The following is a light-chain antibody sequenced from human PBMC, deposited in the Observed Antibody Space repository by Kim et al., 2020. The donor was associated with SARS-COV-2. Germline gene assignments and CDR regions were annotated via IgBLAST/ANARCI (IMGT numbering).Light chain of an antibody. Sequence: ASVGDRVTITCQASQTIDSYLGWYQQKPGQAPKLLIYDASTLHSGVPSRFSGSRSGTDFTLTISSLRPEDFATYFCKQADNFPRTFGQGTKVDIK. CDR1: QTIDSY. CDR3: KQADNFPRT. J-gene: IGKJ1*01. CDR2: DAS. V-gene: IGKV1-39*01.